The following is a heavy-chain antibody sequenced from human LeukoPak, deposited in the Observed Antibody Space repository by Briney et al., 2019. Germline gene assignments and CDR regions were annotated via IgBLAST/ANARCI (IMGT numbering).Heavy chain of an antibody. V-gene: IGHV3-21*01. J-gene: IGHJ3*02. D-gene: IGHD3-9*01. CDR3: AREDDILTGYWEETTPDDAFDI. CDR1: GFTFSSYS. CDR2: ISSSSSYI. Sequence: RGSLRLSCAASGFTFSSYSMNWVRQAPGKGLEWVSSISSSSSYIYYADSVKGRFTISRDNAKNSLYLQMNSLRAEDTAVYYCAREDDILTGYWEETTPDDAFDIWGQGTMVTVSS.